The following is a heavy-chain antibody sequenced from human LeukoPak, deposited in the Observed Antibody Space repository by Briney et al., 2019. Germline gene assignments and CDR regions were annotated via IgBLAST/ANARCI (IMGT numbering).Heavy chain of an antibody. CDR3: ARGRHSSSWNDY. CDR2: ISSAGSTT. J-gene: IGHJ4*02. CDR1: GFTFSSYW. D-gene: IGHD6-13*01. V-gene: IGHV3-74*01. Sequence: GGSLRLSCAASGFTFSSYWMHWVRHAPGKGLVWVSRISSAGSTTNYADSVKGRITISRDNAENTLYLQMSSLRAEDTAVYYCARGRHSSSWNDYWGQGTLVTVSS.